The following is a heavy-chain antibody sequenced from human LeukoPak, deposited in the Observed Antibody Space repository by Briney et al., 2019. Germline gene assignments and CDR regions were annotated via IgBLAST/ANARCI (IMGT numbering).Heavy chain of an antibody. V-gene: IGHV3-23*01. Sequence: GGSLRLSCAASGLTLTSHPMSWVRQAPGKGLEWVSSLTDSGGSTYYADSVKGRFTISRDNSKNTLFLQMNSLRADDTALYYCAKDPRGIVVVPALDPWGQGTLVTVSS. CDR1: GLTLTSHP. J-gene: IGHJ5*02. CDR2: LTDSGGST. D-gene: IGHD2-2*01. CDR3: AKDPRGIVVVPALDP.